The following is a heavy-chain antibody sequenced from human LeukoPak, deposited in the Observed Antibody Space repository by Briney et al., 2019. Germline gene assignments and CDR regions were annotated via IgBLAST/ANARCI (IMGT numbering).Heavy chain of an antibody. D-gene: IGHD3-3*01. Sequence: ASVKVSCKASGYTFTSYYMHWVRQAPGQGLEWMGIINPSGGSTSYAQKFLGRVTMTRDTSTSTVYMELSSLRSEDTAVYYCARGSGSQLTTTRYYYMDVWGKGTTVTVSS. V-gene: IGHV1-46*03. CDR3: ARGSGSQLTTTRYYYMDV. CDR1: GYTFTSYY. CDR2: INPSGGST. J-gene: IGHJ6*03.